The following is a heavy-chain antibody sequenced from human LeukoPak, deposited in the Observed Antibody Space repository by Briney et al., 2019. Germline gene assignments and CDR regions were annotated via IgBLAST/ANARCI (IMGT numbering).Heavy chain of an antibody. J-gene: IGHJ4*02. V-gene: IGHV3-23*01. Sequence: GGSLRLSCAASGFIFRSYGMSWVRQAPGKGLEWVSGISGSGGSTYYADSVKGRFTISRDNSKNTLYLQMSSLRAEDTAIYYCANAGAERALRYFDWSIWEWGQGTLVTVSS. CDR2: ISGSGGST. CDR3: ANAGAERALRYFDWSIWE. D-gene: IGHD3-9*01. CDR1: GFIFRSYG.